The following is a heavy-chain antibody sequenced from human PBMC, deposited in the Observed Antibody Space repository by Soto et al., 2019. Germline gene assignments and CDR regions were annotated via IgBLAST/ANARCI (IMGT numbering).Heavy chain of an antibody. Sequence: QMQLVQSGPEVKQPGTSVKVSCKASGFTFSNSVVQWVRQTRGQRLEWIGWIVVGSGNRNYAQRFQEIVTLTRDMSTRTAYMELSSLRFEDTAVYYCAADTAAAGTYYFYDMDVWGQGTTVTVSS. V-gene: IGHV1-58*01. CDR2: IVVGSGNR. CDR1: GFTFSNSV. CDR3: AADTAAAGTYYFYDMDV. D-gene: IGHD6-13*01. J-gene: IGHJ6*02.